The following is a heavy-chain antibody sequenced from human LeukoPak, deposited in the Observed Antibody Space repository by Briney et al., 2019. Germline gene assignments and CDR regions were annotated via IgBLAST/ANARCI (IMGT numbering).Heavy chain of an antibody. D-gene: IGHD3-22*01. V-gene: IGHV1-2*02. CDR2: INPNSGGT. Sequence: ASVKVSCKASGYTFTGYYMHWVRQAPGQGLEWMGWINPNSGGTNYAQKFQGRVTMTRDTSISTAYMELSRLRSDDTAVYYCARDRPTGYYYDSSGYYGGYNWFDPWGQGTLVTVSS. CDR1: GYTFTGYY. CDR3: ARDRPTGYYYDSSGYYGGYNWFDP. J-gene: IGHJ5*02.